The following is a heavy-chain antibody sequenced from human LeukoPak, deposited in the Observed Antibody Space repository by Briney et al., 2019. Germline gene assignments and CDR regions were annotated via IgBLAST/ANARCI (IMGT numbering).Heavy chain of an antibody. CDR1: GFTFSSYW. J-gene: IGHJ5*02. CDR2: IKQDGSEK. CDR3: ATYYYGSGSYYNGNNWFDP. Sequence: PGGSLRLSCAASGFTFSSYWMSWVRQAPGKGLEWVANIKQDGSEKYYVDSVKGRFTISRDNAKNSLYLQMNSLRAEDTAVYYCATYYYGSGSYYNGNNWFDPWGQGTLVTVSS. D-gene: IGHD3-10*01. V-gene: IGHV3-7*03.